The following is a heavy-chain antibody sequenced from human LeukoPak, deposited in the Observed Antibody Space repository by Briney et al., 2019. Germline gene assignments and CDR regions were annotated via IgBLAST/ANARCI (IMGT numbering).Heavy chain of an antibody. V-gene: IGHV4-34*01. J-gene: IGHJ4*02. Sequence: SETLSLTCAVYGGSFSGYYWSWIRQPPGKGLEWIGEINHSGSTNYNPSLKSRVTISVDTSKNQFSLKLSSVTAADTAVYYCARVGRLEAHDYWGQGTLVTVSS. CDR1: GGSFSGYY. CDR3: ARVGRLEAHDY. D-gene: IGHD3-3*01. CDR2: INHSGST.